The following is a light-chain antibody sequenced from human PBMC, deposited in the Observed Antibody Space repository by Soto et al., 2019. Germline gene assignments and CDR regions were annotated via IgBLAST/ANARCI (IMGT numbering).Light chain of an antibody. V-gene: IGLV2-8*01. J-gene: IGLJ1*01. CDR3: ISYAGSNNNYV. CDR1: SSDVGGYNY. Sequence: QSALTQPPSASGSPGQSVTISCTGTSSDVGGYNYVSWYQQHPGKAPKLMIYEVSRRPSGVPDRFSGSKSGNTASLTVSGLQAEDEADYYCISYAGSNNNYVFGTGTKVTVL. CDR2: EVS.